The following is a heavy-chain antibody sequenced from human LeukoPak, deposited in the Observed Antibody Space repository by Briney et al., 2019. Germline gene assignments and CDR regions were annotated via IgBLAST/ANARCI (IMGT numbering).Heavy chain of an antibody. CDR2: IKQDGSEK. V-gene: IGHV3-7*04. CDR1: GFTFSWYW. CDR3: ARDLRGKGDAFDV. Sequence: GGSLRLSCAASGFTFSWYWMSWVRQAPGKGLEWVANIKQDGSEKYYVDSVKGRFTISRDNAKNSLSLQMNSLRAEDTAVYYCARDLRGKGDAFDVWGQGTMVTVSS. J-gene: IGHJ3*01.